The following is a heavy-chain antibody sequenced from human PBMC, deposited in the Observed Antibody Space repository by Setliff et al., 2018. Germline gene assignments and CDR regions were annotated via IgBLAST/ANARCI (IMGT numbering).Heavy chain of an antibody. Sequence: LRLSCAASGFTFSSYAMYWVRQAPGMGLEFVSALSSDGSRAYYADSVKDRFFVSRDNSKNTLFLQMGSLRGEDKAVYYCARGGAFSYGYPLHHWGQGTLVTVSS. CDR2: LSSDGSRA. V-gene: IGHV3-64*02. J-gene: IGHJ5*02. D-gene: IGHD5-18*01. CDR3: ARGGAFSYGYPLHH. CDR1: GFTFSSYA.